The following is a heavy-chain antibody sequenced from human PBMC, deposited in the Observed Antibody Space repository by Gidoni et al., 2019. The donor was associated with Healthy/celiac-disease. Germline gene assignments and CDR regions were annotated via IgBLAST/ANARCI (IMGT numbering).Heavy chain of an antibody. V-gene: IGHV1-2*02. J-gene: IGHJ4*02. CDR1: GYTFTCYY. CDR3: ASSGLYSSGWYPVVY. CDR2: INPNSGGT. D-gene: IGHD6-19*01. Sequence: QVQLVQSGAEVKKPGASVKVSCKASGYTFTCYYMHWVRQAPGQGLEWMGWINPNSGGTNYAQKLQGRVTMTRDTSISTAYMELSRLRSDETAVYYCASSGLYSSGWYPVVYWGQGTLVTVSS.